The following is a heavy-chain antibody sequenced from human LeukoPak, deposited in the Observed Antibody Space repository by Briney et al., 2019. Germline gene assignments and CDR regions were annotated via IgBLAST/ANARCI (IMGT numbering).Heavy chain of an antibody. J-gene: IGHJ6*02. Sequence: GGSLRLSCAASVFTFSSYAMHGVREAPGKGLECGAVISYDGSNKYYADSVKGRSTISRDNSKNTLYLQMNRQRAEDTAVYYCARDRDSAYYYYFYGMDVWGQGTTVTVSS. CDR2: ISYDGSNK. CDR3: ARDRDSAYYYYFYGMDV. D-gene: IGHD2-15*01. CDR1: VFTFSSYA. V-gene: IGHV3-30*04.